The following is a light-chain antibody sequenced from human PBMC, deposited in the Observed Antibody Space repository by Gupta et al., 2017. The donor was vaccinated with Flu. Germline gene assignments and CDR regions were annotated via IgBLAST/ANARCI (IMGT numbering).Light chain of an antibody. CDR2: DAS. Sequence: SRGSQNIGSRLSWFLQQPDQAPSLLIYDASTRATGVPARFSGSWSGTEFTLAISIMQYDDFGVYFCQQYYKWPPLAFGGGTKVEIK. J-gene: IGKJ4*01. CDR3: QQYYKWPPLA. CDR1: QNIGSR. V-gene: IGKV3-15*01.